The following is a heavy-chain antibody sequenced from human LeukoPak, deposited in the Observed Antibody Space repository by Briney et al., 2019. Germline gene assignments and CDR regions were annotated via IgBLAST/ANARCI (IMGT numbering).Heavy chain of an antibody. J-gene: IGHJ3*02. V-gene: IGHV3-30*04. Sequence: GRSLRLACAASGFTFSSYAMHWVRQAPGKGLEWVAVISYDGSNKYYADSVKGRFTISRDNSKNTLYLQMNSLRAEDTAVYYCAREYYYDRRDAFDIWGQGTMVTVSS. CDR1: GFTFSSYA. CDR2: ISYDGSNK. D-gene: IGHD3-22*01. CDR3: AREYYYDRRDAFDI.